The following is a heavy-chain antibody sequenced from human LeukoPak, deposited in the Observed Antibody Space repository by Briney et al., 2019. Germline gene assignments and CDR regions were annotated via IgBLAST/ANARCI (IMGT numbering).Heavy chain of an antibody. CDR1: GGTFSSYA. V-gene: IGHV1-2*06. Sequence: ASVKVSCKASGGTFSSYAIIWVRQAPGQGLEWLGRMNPNSGDTNYPQNFQGRVTMTRDTSISTAYMELSSLRSDDTAVYYCVPRGDGGFDYWGQGTLVIVSS. J-gene: IGHJ4*02. CDR3: VPRGDGGFDY. D-gene: IGHD3-16*01. CDR2: MNPNSGDT.